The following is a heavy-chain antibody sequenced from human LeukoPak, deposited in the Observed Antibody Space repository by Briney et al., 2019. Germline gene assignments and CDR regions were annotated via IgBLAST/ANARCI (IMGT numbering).Heavy chain of an antibody. CDR2: IIPIFGTA. CDR3: ARARYCSSTSCYFRFDP. J-gene: IGHJ5*02. V-gene: IGHV1-69*01. CDR1: GGTFSSYA. Sequence: GASAKVSCKASGGTFSSYAISWVRQAPGQGLEWMGGIIPIFGTANYAQKFQGRVTITADESTSTAYMELSSLRSEDTAVYYCARARYCSSTSCYFRFDPWGQGTLVTVSS. D-gene: IGHD2-2*01.